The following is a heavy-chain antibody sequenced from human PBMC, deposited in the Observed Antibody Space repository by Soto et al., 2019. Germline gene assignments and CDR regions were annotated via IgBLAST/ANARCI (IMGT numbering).Heavy chain of an antibody. CDR1: GASINNNDYY. J-gene: IGHJ2*01. D-gene: IGHD3-22*01. CDR3: ARMSYFYDKWYFDL. Sequence: PSETLSLTCTVSGASINNNDYYWSWIRQTPGKGLVWIGYVYYSGTTDYIPSLKSRLSMSIDKSQNQFTLKLNSVTAAHTATYYCARMSYFYDKWYFDLWGRGRLVTVS. CDR2: VYYSGTT. V-gene: IGHV4-30-4*01.